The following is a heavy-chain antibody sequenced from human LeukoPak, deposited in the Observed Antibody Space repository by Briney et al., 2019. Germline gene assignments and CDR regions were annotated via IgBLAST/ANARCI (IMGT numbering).Heavy chain of an antibody. Sequence: GASVKVSCKASGYTFTSYDINWVRQATGQGLEWMGWMNPNSGNTGYAQKFQGRVTMTRNTSISTAYMELSSLSSEDTAVYYCARGNDFWNSPLDYWGQGILVTVSS. CDR2: MNPNSGNT. V-gene: IGHV1-8*01. J-gene: IGHJ4*02. CDR1: GYTFTSYD. CDR3: ARGNDFWNSPLDY. D-gene: IGHD3-3*01.